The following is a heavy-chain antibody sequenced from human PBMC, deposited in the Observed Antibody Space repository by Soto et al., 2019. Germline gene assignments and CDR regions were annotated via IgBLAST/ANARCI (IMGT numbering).Heavy chain of an antibody. CDR1: GGTFSSYA. CDR2: IIPIFGTA. J-gene: IGHJ6*02. CDR3: ASPGGGIVPAAMAWVPIYYYYYGMDV. D-gene: IGHD2-2*01. Sequence: ASVKVSCKASGGTFSSYAISWVRQAPGQGLEWMGGIIPIFGTANYAQKFQGRVTITADESTSTAYMELSSLRSEDTAVYYCASPGGGIVPAAMAWVPIYYYYYGMDVWGQGTTVTVSS. V-gene: IGHV1-69*13.